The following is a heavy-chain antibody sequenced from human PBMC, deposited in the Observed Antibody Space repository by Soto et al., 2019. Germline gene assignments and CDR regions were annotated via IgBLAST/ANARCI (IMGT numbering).Heavy chain of an antibody. Sequence: QVQLVESGGGLVKSGGSLRLSCGASEFTFSDYYMSWIRQAPGKGLEWVSYITGSGSTTYYTDSVKGRFTISRDNAKKSLYLKMNSLRAEDTAVYYCARLRRGEILWAFDYWGQGTLVTVSS. D-gene: IGHD2-21*01. V-gene: IGHV3-11*01. CDR3: ARLRRGEILWAFDY. J-gene: IGHJ4*02. CDR2: ITGSGSTT. CDR1: EFTFSDYY.